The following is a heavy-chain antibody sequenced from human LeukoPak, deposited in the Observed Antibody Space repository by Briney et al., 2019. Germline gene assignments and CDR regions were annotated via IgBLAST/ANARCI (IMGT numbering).Heavy chain of an antibody. Sequence: GGSLRLSCAASGFTFSDHYMDWVRQAPGKGLEWVGRIRKKVNSYTTEYAASVKGRFTISRDDSKNSLYLQMNSLKTDDTAVYYCARDGSGTYSGELCGQGTLVTVSS. CDR2: IRKKVNSYTT. CDR1: GFTFSDHY. J-gene: IGHJ4*02. V-gene: IGHV3-72*01. D-gene: IGHD1-26*01. CDR3: ARDGSGTYSGEL.